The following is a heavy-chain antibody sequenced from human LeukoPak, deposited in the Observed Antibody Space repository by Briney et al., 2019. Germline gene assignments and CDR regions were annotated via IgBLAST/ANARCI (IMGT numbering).Heavy chain of an antibody. CDR1: GYSISSGYY. CDR3: ARQTGSGLFILP. V-gene: IGHV4-38-2*01. J-gene: IGHJ4*02. D-gene: IGHD3/OR15-3a*01. Sequence: SETLSLTCAVSGYSISSGYYWGWIRQPPRKGLEWIGTIYHNGNTYYNPSLKSRVTISVDTSKNEFSLRLTSVTAADTAVYYCARQTGSGLFILPGGQGTLVTVSS. CDR2: IYHNGNT.